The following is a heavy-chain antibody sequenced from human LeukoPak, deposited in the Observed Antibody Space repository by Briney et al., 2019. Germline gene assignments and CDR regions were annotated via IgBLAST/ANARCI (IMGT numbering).Heavy chain of an antibody. J-gene: IGHJ6*03. CDR2: IYYSGST. D-gene: IGHD3-10*01. CDR3: ARATGIYYYYMDV. V-gene: IGHV4-39*07. CDR1: GGSISSSSYY. Sequence: SETLSLTCTVSGGSISSSSYYWGWIRQPPGKGLEWIGSIYYSGSTYYNPSLKSRVTISVDTSKNQFSLKLSSVTAADTAVYYCARATGIYYYYMDVWGKGTTVTVSS.